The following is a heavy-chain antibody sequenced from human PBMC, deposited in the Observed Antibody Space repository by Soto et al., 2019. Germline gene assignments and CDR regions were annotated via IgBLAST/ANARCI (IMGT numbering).Heavy chain of an antibody. CDR1: GFTFSSYA. J-gene: IGHJ6*02. Sequence: GGSLRLSCAASGFTFSSYAMSCVRQAPGKGLEWVAAISGSGGSTYYADSVKGRFTISRQNSKNTLYLQMNSLRAEDTAVYYCEKSGWLVRRYYYYGMGVWGQGTTVTVSS. V-gene: IGHV3-23*01. CDR2: ISGSGGST. CDR3: EKSGWLVRRYYYYGMGV. D-gene: IGHD6-19*01.